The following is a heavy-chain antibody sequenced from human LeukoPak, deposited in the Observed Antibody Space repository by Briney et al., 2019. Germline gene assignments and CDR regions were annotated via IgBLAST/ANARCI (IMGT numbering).Heavy chain of an antibody. D-gene: IGHD1-26*01. CDR3: ARVATGYAFDI. V-gene: IGHV4-30-2*01. Sequence: PSQTLSLTCAVPGGSISSGGYSWSWIRQPPGKGLEWIGYIYHSGSTYYNPSLKSRVTISVDRSKNQFSLKLSSVTAADTAVYYCARVATGYAFDIWGQGTMVTVSS. J-gene: IGHJ3*02. CDR1: GGSISSGGYS. CDR2: IYHSGST.